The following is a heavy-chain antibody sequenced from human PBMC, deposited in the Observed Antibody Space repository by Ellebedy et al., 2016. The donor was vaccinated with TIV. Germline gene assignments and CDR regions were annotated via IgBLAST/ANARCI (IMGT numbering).Heavy chain of an antibody. J-gene: IGHJ5*02. CDR3: ARDFTNYGSGWFDP. CDR2: INTSGTT. Sequence: SETLSLTCTVSGDSISNYYWVWLRQSAGKGLEWIGRINTSGTTNYNPSLRGRVTMSLDTSKTQFSLELTSVTAADTAVYFCARDFTNYGSGWFDPWGQGIRVTVSS. CDR1: GDSISNYY. D-gene: IGHD2-8*01. V-gene: IGHV4-4*07.